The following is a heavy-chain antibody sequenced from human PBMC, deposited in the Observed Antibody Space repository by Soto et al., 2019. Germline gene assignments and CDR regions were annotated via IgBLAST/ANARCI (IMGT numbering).Heavy chain of an antibody. CDR2: INHSEST. J-gene: IGHJ6*04. CDR3: AIGEMRFGNLGYYNYGMHG. Sequence: SETLSRTCAVYCGSFSGYNWSWIRQPPWEGLEWIVEINHSESTKYNPYLKSRVTISVDTSTNQFYLKLSPVNDAYTAVYYCAIGEMRFGNLGYYNYGMHGGGKGNTVT. CDR1: CGSFSGYN. V-gene: IGHV4-34*01. D-gene: IGHD3-10*01.